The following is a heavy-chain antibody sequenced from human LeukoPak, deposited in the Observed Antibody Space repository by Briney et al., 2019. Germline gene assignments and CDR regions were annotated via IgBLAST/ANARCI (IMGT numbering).Heavy chain of an antibody. D-gene: IGHD3-22*01. V-gene: IGHV4-39*07. CDR3: ARTNYYDSSGFFNY. Sequence: PSETLSLTCTVSGGSISRSRDYWGWIRQPPGKGLEWIGSIYYSGSTYYNPSLKSRVTISVDTSKNQFSLKLSSVTAADTAVYYCARTNYYDSSGFFNYWGQGTLVTVSA. CDR1: GGSISRSRDY. J-gene: IGHJ4*02. CDR2: IYYSGST.